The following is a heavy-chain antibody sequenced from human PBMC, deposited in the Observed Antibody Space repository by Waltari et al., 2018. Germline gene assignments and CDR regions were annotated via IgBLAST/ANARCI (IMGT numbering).Heavy chain of an antibody. V-gene: IGHV3-48*04. CDR3: AREDTVTTYSFDY. CDR1: GFTFRRYR. Sequence: EVQLVESGGDLVQPGGSLRLSCAASGFTFRRYRMNWVRQAPGKGLEWVAYISRSGGTIYYADSVKGRFTISRDNSKNSLYLQMNSLRAEDTAVYYCAREDTVTTYSFDYWGQGALVAVSS. CDR2: ISRSGGTI. D-gene: IGHD4-17*01. J-gene: IGHJ4*02.